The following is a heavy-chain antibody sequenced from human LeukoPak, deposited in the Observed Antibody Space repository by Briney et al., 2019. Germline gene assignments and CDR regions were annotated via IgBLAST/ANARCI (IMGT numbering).Heavy chain of an antibody. Sequence: GGSLRLSCAASGFTFSSYGMHWVRQAPGKGLEWVAVISYDGSNKYYADSVKGRFTISRDNSKNTLYLQMNSLRAEDTAVYYCAKEVENTAMVSDYWGQGTLVTVSS. CDR3: AKEVENTAMVSDY. J-gene: IGHJ4*02. CDR2: ISYDGSNK. V-gene: IGHV3-30*18. D-gene: IGHD5-18*01. CDR1: GFTFSSYG.